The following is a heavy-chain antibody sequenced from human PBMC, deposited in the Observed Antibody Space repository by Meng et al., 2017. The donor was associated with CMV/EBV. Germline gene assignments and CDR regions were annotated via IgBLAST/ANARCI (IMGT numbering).Heavy chain of an antibody. CDR2: MNPNSGST. CDR3: ARDSITRPWDYYYGMDV. Sequence: ASVKVSCKASGYTFTSYDINWVRQATGQGLEWMGWMNPNSGSTSYAQKFQGRVTMTRDTSTSTVYMELSSLRSEDTAVYYCARDSITRPWDYYYGMDVWGQGTTVTVSS. D-gene: IGHD2-21*01. V-gene: IGHV1-8*01. CDR1: GYTFTSYD. J-gene: IGHJ6*02.